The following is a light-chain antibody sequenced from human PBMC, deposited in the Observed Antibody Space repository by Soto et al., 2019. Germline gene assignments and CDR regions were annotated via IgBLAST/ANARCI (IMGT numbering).Light chain of an antibody. CDR1: HDISNH. J-gene: IGKJ4*01. CDR3: QQYVNALT. Sequence: DIQMTQSPSSLSASAGDRVTITCQASHDISNHLNWYQQKPGKAPKLLINDASNLETGVPSRFSGSRSGTDFTLTISSLQPEDIATYYCQQYVNALTFGGGTKVEIK. CDR2: DAS. V-gene: IGKV1-33*01.